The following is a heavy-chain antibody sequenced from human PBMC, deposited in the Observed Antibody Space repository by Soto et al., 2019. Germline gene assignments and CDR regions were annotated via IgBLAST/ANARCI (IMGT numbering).Heavy chain of an antibody. V-gene: IGHV3-33*01. CDR2: IWYDGSNK. J-gene: IGHJ6*03. CDR1: GFTFSSYG. D-gene: IGHD1-26*01. CDR3: ARDGSEVGAARYYYMDV. Sequence: GGSLRLSCAASGFTFSSYGMHWVRQAPGKGLEWVAVIWYDGSNKYYADSVKGRFTISRDNSKNTLYLQMNSPRAEDTAVYYCARDGSEVGAARYYYMDVWGKGTTVTVSS.